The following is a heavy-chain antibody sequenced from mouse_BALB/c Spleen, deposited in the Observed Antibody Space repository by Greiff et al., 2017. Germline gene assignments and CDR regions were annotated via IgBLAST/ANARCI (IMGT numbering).Heavy chain of an antibody. CDR1: GFTFSDYY. J-gene: IGHJ1*01. V-gene: IGHV5-4*02. D-gene: IGHD2-1*01. CDR2: ISDGGSYT. Sequence: EVQVVESGGGLVKPGGSLKLSCAASGFTFSDYYMYWVRQTPEKRLEWVATISDGGSYTYYPDSVKGRFTISRDNAKNNLYLQMSSLKSEDTAMYYCARGDGNYWYFDVWGAGTTVTVSS. CDR3: ARGDGNYWYFDV.